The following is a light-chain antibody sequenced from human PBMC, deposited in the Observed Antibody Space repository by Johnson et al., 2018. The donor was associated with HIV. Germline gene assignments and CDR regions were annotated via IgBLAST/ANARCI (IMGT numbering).Light chain of an antibody. CDR3: GTWDSSLSAHYV. Sequence: QSVLTQPPSVSAAPGQKVTISCSGSSSNIGNNDVSWYQHLPGTAPKLLIYESNKRPSGIPDRFSGSESGTSATLGITGLQTGDEADYYCGTWDSSLSAHYVFGTGTKGTVL. CDR1: SSNIGNND. J-gene: IGLJ1*01. CDR2: ESN. V-gene: IGLV1-51*02.